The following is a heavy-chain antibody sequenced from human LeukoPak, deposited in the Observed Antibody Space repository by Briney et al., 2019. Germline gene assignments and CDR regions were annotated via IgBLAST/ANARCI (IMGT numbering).Heavy chain of an antibody. V-gene: IGHV4-4*07. J-gene: IGHJ5*02. CDR2: IYTSVSP. D-gene: IGHD3-10*01. Sequence: SETLSLTCTLSGGSTRSYYWSWIRQPAGPGLEWIGRIYTSVSPGSKPSLTTRVTMSLDTSTHQISLKLSTLTAADTAVYHCARERRAMVRGVIPKEAWGWFDPWGQGALVAVSS. CDR1: GGSTRSYY. CDR3: ARERRAMVRGVIPKEAWGWFDP.